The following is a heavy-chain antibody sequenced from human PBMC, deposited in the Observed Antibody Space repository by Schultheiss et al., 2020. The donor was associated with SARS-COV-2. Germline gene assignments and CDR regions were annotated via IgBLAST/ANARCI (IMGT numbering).Heavy chain of an antibody. CDR3: VRHHQNPNFDY. Sequence: SETLSLTCTVSGDSISAGAYYWAWVSQPPGKGLEWIGSIYYSGTTYYNSALKSRVTISADTSTNQFSLRLSSVTATDSAVYSCVRHHQNPNFDYWGQGTLVTVSS. CDR1: GDSISAGAYY. CDR2: IYYSGTT. J-gene: IGHJ4*02. V-gene: IGHV4-39*01. D-gene: IGHD2-2*01.